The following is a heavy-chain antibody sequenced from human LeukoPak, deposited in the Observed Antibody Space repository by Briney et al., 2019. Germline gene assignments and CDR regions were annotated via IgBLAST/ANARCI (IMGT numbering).Heavy chain of an antibody. V-gene: IGHV3-21*01. CDR2: ISSSSSYI. CDR1: GFTFSSYS. CDR3: ARITAAAFRYYFDY. J-gene: IGHJ4*02. D-gene: IGHD6-13*01. Sequence: GGSLRLSCAASGFTFSSYSMKWVRQAPGKGLEWVSSISSSSSYIYYADSVKGRFTISRDNAKNSLYLQMNSLRAEDTAVYYCARITAAAFRYYFDYWGQGTLVTVSS.